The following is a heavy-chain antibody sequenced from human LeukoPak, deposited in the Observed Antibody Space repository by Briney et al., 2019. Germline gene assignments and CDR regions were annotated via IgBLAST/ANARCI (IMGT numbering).Heavy chain of an antibody. CDR3: ARAGSSGYNWFDP. Sequence: QPGGSLRLSCAASGLTFSSYEMSWVRQAPGKGLEWVSYISGSGSTIYYAGSVKGRFTISRDNAKNSLYLQMNSLRAEDTAVYYCARAGSSGYNWFDPWGQGTLVTVSS. CDR2: ISGSGSTI. CDR1: GLTFSSYE. V-gene: IGHV3-48*03. J-gene: IGHJ5*02. D-gene: IGHD6-19*01.